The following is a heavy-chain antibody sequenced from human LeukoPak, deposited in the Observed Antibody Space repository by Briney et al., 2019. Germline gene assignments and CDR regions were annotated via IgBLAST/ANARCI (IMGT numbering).Heavy chain of an antibody. V-gene: IGHV1-46*01. D-gene: IGHD1-26*01. CDR3: ARIGELGHFDH. CDR2: INPSGGST. J-gene: IGHJ4*02. Sequence: VASVKVSCKASGYTFTSYYMHWVRQAPGQGLEWMGIINPSGGSTSYAQKFQGRVTMTRDMSTSTVYMELSSLRSEDTAVYYCARIGELGHFDHWGQGTLVTVSS. CDR1: GYTFTSYY.